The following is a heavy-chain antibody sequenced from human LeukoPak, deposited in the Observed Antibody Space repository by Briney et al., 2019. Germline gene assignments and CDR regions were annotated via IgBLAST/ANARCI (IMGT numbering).Heavy chain of an antibody. CDR2: IYASGST. D-gene: IGHD2-2*01. J-gene: IGHJ5*02. CDR1: GGSISSGSYY. Sequence: PSETLSLTCTVSGGSISSGSYYWSWIRQPAGKGLEWIGRIYASGSTNYNPSLKSRVTISVDTSKNQFSLNLSSVTAADTAVYYCARERVPPGTNWFDLWGQGTLVTISS. CDR3: ARERVPPGTNWFDL. V-gene: IGHV4-61*02.